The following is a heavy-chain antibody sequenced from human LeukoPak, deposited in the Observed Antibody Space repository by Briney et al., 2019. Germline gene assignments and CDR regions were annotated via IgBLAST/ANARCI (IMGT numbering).Heavy chain of an antibody. Sequence: SVKVSCKASEGTFSSYAISWVRQAPGQGLEWMGGIIPIFGTANYAQKFQGRVTITADESTSTAYMELSSLRSEDTAVYYCAREATSSSYYYYGMDVWGQGTTVTVSS. V-gene: IGHV1-69*13. CDR2: IIPIFGTA. J-gene: IGHJ6*02. D-gene: IGHD5-12*01. CDR1: EGTFSSYA. CDR3: AREATSSSYYYYGMDV.